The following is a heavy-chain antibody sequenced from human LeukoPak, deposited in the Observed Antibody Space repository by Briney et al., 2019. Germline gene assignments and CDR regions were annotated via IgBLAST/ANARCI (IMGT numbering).Heavy chain of an antibody. CDR3: ARGGRVGATTAFDI. J-gene: IGHJ3*02. CDR2: INSDGSST. Sequence: GGSLRLSCAASGFTFSSYWMHWVRQAPGKGLVWVSRINSDGSSTSYADSVKGRFTISRDNAKNTLYLQMNSLRAEDTAVYYCARGGRVGATTAFDIWGQGTMVTVSS. D-gene: IGHD1-26*01. CDR1: GFTFSSYW. V-gene: IGHV3-74*01.